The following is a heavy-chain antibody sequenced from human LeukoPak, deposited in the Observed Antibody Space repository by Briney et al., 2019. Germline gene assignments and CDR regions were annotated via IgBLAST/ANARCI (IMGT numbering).Heavy chain of an antibody. Sequence: SQTLSLTCTVSGGSISSNGYYWSWIRQHPGKGLEWIGYIYYSGSTYYNPSLKSRVAISVDTSKNQFSLKLSSVTAADTAVYYCARVSGGGAEFDYWGQGTLVTVSS. CDR1: GGSISSNGYY. J-gene: IGHJ4*02. CDR2: IYYSGST. V-gene: IGHV4-31*03. CDR3: ARVSGGGAEFDY. D-gene: IGHD1-26*01.